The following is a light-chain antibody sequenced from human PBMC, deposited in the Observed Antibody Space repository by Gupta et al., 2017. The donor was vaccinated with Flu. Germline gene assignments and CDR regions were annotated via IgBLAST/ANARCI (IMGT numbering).Light chain of an antibody. Sequence: SSDLTQDPAVSVALGQTVRITCQGDSLRNSYASWYQQKPGQAPVLVSYAKNILPSGIPDRFSGSRSGNTGYSTIPGAQAEDEADDYGYSRDSTADHQGVFGGGTKLTVL. J-gene: IGLJ3*02. V-gene: IGLV3-19*01. CDR2: AKN. CDR1: SLRNSY. CDR3: YSRDSTADHQGV.